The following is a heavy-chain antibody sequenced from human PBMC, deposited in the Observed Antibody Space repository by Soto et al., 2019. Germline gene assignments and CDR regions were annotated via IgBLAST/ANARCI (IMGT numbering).Heavy chain of an antibody. CDR2: IIPIFGTA. Sequence: ASVKVSFKASGGTFSRYAISWLRQAPGQGLEWMGGIIPIFGTANYAQKFQGRVTITADESTSTAYMELSSLRSEDTAVYYCARDTGSIAAPNWFDPWGQGTLVTVSS. V-gene: IGHV1-69*13. D-gene: IGHD6-6*01. CDR3: ARDTGSIAAPNWFDP. CDR1: GGTFSRYA. J-gene: IGHJ5*02.